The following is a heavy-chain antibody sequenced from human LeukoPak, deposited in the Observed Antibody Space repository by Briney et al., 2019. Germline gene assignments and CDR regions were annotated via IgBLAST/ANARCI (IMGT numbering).Heavy chain of an antibody. CDR1: GYTFTGHY. D-gene: IGHD4-17*01. Sequence: ASVKVSCKASGYTFTGHYIHWVRRAPGQGLEWMGWINPNSGGTNYAQKFQGRVTMTRDTSISTAYMELSRLRSDDTAVYYCARDGLTTVTTGIVNWFDPWGQGTLVTVSS. V-gene: IGHV1-2*02. J-gene: IGHJ5*02. CDR2: INPNSGGT. CDR3: ARDGLTTVTTGIVNWFDP.